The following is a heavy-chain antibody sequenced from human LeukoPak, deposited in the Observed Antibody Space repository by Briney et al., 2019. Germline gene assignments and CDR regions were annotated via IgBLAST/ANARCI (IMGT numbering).Heavy chain of an antibody. CDR1: GFTFSSYA. J-gene: IGHJ5*02. Sequence: PGGSLRLSCAASGFTFSSYAMSWVRQAPGKGLEWVSGISGSGGSTYYADSVKGRFTISRDNSKNTLYLQMNSLRAEDTAVYYCAKAGDVVVVPSTYHWGQGTLVTVSS. CDR3: AKAGDVVVVPSTYH. CDR2: ISGSGGST. D-gene: IGHD2-2*01. V-gene: IGHV3-23*01.